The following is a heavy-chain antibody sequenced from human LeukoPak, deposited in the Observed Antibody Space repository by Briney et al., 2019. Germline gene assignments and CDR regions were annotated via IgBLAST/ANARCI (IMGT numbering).Heavy chain of an antibody. CDR1: GGSISSGGYY. Sequence: SETLSLTCTVSGGSISSGGYYWSWIRQHPGKGLEWIGYIYYSGSTYYNPSLKSRVTISVDTSKNQFSLKLSSVTAADTAVYFCAMSQYGRVDYWGQGTLVTVSS. D-gene: IGHD3-10*02. CDR2: IYYSGST. J-gene: IGHJ4*02. CDR3: AMSQYGRVDY. V-gene: IGHV4-31*03.